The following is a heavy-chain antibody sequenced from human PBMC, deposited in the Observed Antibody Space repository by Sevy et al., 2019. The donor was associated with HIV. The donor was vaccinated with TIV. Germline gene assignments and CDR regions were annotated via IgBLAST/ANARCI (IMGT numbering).Heavy chain of an antibody. D-gene: IGHD3-16*01. CDR3: SSGGGY. CDR2: ISFTTNNT. J-gene: IGHJ4*02. V-gene: IGHV3-21*01. CDR1: GFSVGSYS. Sequence: ETLSLTCAASGFSVGSYSMNWVRQAPGKGLEWVSFISFTTNNTYYVDSVKGRFTISRDNAKNSVYLQMNSLRAEDTAVYYCSSGGGYWGQGTLVTVSS.